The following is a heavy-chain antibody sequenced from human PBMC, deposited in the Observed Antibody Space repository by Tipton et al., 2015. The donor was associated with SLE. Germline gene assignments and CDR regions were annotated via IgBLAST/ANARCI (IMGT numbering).Heavy chain of an antibody. CDR3: ARMWRAARGYFDL. CDR1: GGSISSGGYY. Sequence: TLSLTCTVSGGSISSGGYYWSWIRQHPGKGLAWIGYIYYSGSTYYNPSLKSRVTISVDTSKNQFSLKLSSVTAADTAVYYCARMWRAARGYFDLWGRGTLVTVSS. D-gene: IGHD6-6*01. V-gene: IGHV4-31*03. CDR2: IYYSGST. J-gene: IGHJ2*01.